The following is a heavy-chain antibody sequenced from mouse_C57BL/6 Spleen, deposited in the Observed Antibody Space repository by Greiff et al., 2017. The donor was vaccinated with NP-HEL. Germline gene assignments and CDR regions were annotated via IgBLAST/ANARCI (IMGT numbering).Heavy chain of an antibody. CDR1: GYTFTDYY. Sequence: VQLQQSGPELVKPGASVKISCKASGYTFTDYYMNWVKQSHGKSLEWIGDINPNNGGTSYNQKFKGKATLTVDKSSSTAYMELRSLTSEDSAVYYCARRPYGYDGFAYWGQGTLVTVSA. J-gene: IGHJ3*01. CDR2: INPNNGGT. D-gene: IGHD2-2*01. CDR3: ARRPYGYDGFAY. V-gene: IGHV1-26*01.